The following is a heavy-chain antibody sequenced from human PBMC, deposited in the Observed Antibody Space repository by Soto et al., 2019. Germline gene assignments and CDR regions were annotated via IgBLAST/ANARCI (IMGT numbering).Heavy chain of an antibody. CDR2: IYHSGST. CDR3: ASQDYSSSTDASFLVNGYFDL. V-gene: IGHV4-4*02. Sequence: QMQLQESGPGLVKPSGTLSLTCGVSGGSISSSKWWTWVRQPPGKGPEWIGEIYHSGSTNYNPSPKSRVTISLDKSKNQFYLTLTSVTAADTAVYYCASQDYSSSTDASFLVNGYFDLWGRGILVTVSS. CDR1: GGSISSSKW. J-gene: IGHJ2*01. D-gene: IGHD6-6*01.